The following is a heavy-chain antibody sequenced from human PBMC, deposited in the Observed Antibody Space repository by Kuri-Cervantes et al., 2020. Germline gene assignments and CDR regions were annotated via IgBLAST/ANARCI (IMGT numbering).Heavy chain of an antibody. D-gene: IGHD6-19*01. CDR1: GFTFDDYG. V-gene: IGHV3-7*01. J-gene: IGHJ4*02. Sequence: GESLKISCAASGFTFDDYGMSWVRQAPGKGLERVADIKQDGSVKYYVDSVKGRFTISRDNARNSLYLQMNSLRVEDTAVYYCARGVGTQWPPQWGQGTLVTVSS. CDR3: ARGVGTQWPPQ. CDR2: IKQDGSVK.